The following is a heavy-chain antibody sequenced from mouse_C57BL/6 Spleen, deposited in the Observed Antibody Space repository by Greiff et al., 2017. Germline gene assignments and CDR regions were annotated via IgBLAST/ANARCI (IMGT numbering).Heavy chain of an antibody. V-gene: IGHV1-80*01. Sequence: QVQLKESGAELVKPGASVKISCKASGYAFSSYWMNWVKQRPGKGLEWIGQIYPGDGDTNYNGKFKGKATLTADKSSSTAYMQLSSLTSEDSAVYFCARSGTEYAMDYWGQGTSVTVSS. CDR1: GYAFSSYW. J-gene: IGHJ4*01. CDR3: ARSGTEYAMDY. CDR2: IYPGDGDT. D-gene: IGHD4-1*01.